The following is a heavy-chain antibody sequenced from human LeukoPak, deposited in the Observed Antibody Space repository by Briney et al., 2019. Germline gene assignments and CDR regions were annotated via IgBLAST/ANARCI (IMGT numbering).Heavy chain of an antibody. Sequence: WASVKVSCKASGYTFSNYGLSWVRQAPGQGLEWMGGINPIFGIANYAQKFQGRVTITADKSTSTAYMELSSLRSEDTAVYYCASLNSSGSEDWGQGTLVTVSS. V-gene: IGHV1-69*10. CDR1: GYTFSNYG. CDR2: INPIFGIA. J-gene: IGHJ4*02. D-gene: IGHD3-22*01. CDR3: ASLNSSGSED.